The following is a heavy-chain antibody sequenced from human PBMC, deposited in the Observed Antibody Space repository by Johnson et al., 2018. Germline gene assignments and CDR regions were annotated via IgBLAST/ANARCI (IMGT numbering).Heavy chain of an antibody. Sequence: QLVESGPEVKKPGTSVKVSCKASGFTFTSSAVQWVRQARGQRLEWIGWIVVGSGNTNYAQKFQERVTITRDMSTSTAYMELSSLGSEDTAVYYGAACREVVVGGADAFDIWGQGTMVTVSS. V-gene: IGHV1-58*01. J-gene: IGHJ3*02. CDR2: IVVGSGNT. CDR3: AACREVVVGGADAFDI. CDR1: GFTFTSSA. D-gene: IGHD2-15*01.